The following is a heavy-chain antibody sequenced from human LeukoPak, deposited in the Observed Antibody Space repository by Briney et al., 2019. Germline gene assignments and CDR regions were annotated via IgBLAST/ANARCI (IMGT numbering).Heavy chain of an antibody. J-gene: IGHJ4*02. Sequence: GASVKVSCKASGYTLTGYYIHWVRQAPRQGLEWMGWINPKSGGTNSAQRFQGRVTMTRDTSISTVYMELSRLRSDDTAVYYCARTSYDRGGYYYFDYWGQGTLVTVSS. V-gene: IGHV1-2*02. CDR3: ARTSYDRGGYYYFDY. D-gene: IGHD3-22*01. CDR2: INPKSGGT. CDR1: GYTLTGYY.